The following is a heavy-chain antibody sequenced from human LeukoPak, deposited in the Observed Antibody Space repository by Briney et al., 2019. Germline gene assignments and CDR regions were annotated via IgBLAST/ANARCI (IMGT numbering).Heavy chain of an antibody. CDR3: ARVQTDCSGGSCYFSLSYYFDY. J-gene: IGHJ4*02. D-gene: IGHD2-15*01. Sequence: SQTLSLTCTVSGGSISSGDYYWSWIRQPPGKGLEWIGYIYYSGSTYYNPSLKSRVTISVDTSKNQFPLKLSSVTAADTAVYYCARVQTDCSGGSCYFSLSYYFDYWGQGTLVTVSS. CDR2: IYYSGST. V-gene: IGHV4-30-4*01. CDR1: GGSISSGDYY.